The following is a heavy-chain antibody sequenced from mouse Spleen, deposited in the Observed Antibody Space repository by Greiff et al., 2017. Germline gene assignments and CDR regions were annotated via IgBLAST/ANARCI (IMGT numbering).Heavy chain of an antibody. CDR3: ARSPIYDGYYLLAY. CDR1: GYSFTGYY. V-gene: IGHV1-42*01. J-gene: IGHJ3*01. D-gene: IGHD2-3*01. Sequence: EVKLMESGPELVKPGASVKISCKASGYSFTGYYMNWVKQSPEKSLEWIGEINPSTGGTTYNQKFKAKATLTVDKSSSTAYMQLKSLTSEDSAVYYCARSPIYDGYYLLAYWGQGTLVTVSA. CDR2: INPSTGGT.